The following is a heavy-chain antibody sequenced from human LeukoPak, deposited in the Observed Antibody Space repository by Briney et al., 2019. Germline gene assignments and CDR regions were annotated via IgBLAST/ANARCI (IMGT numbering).Heavy chain of an antibody. D-gene: IGHD2-21*02. J-gene: IGHJ5*02. CDR2: IGGSNYYRGST. V-gene: IGHV4-39*01. CDR1: GASISSSAHY. Sequence: SETLSLTCTVSGASISSSAHYWGWIRQPPGKGLEWIGSIGGSNYYRGSTYYNPSLKSRVTIHVDTSKDQFSLKLSSVTAADTAVYYCARLETSVTEHNWFDPWGQGTLVTVSS. CDR3: ARLETSVTEHNWFDP.